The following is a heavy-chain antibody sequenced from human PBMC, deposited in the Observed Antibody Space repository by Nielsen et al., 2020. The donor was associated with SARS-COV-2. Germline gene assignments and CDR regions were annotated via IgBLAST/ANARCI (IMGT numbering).Heavy chain of an antibody. D-gene: IGHD2-2*01. V-gene: IGHV1-3*01. Sequence: WVRQAPGQRLEWMGWINAGNGNTKYSQKFQGRVTITRDTSASTAYMELSSLRSEDTAVYYCARETSTRYCSSTSCHYYYGMDVWGQGTTVTVSS. J-gene: IGHJ6*02. CDR2: INAGNGNT. CDR3: ARETSTRYCSSTSCHYYYGMDV.